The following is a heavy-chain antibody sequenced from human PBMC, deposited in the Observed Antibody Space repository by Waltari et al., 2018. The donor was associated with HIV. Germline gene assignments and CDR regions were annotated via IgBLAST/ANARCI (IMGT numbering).Heavy chain of an antibody. CDR2: ISSSSSYK. Sequence: EVQLVESGGGLVTPGGSLILSCAASVSTFSSHSMHGVRQALGKGLEWVSSISSSSSYKYYADSVKGRFTISRDNAKNSLYLQMNSLRAEDTAVYYCARDRVRGARDFDYWGQGTLVTVAS. J-gene: IGHJ4*02. V-gene: IGHV3-21*01. CDR1: VSTFSSHS. D-gene: IGHD3-10*01. CDR3: ARDRVRGARDFDY.